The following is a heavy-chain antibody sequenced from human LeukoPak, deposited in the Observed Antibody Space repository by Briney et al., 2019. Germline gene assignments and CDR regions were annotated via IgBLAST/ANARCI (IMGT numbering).Heavy chain of an antibody. CDR3: ARHGGYSYGQNWFDP. Sequence: GESLKIPCQGSGYSFPSYWIAWVRPMPGKGLEWMGIFYPGDSETRHSPSFQGQVTISADKSISTAYLQWSSLKAWDTAMYYCARHGGYSYGQNWFDPWGQGTLVTVSS. J-gene: IGHJ5*02. CDR2: FYPGDSET. V-gene: IGHV5-51*01. D-gene: IGHD5-18*01. CDR1: GYSFPSYW.